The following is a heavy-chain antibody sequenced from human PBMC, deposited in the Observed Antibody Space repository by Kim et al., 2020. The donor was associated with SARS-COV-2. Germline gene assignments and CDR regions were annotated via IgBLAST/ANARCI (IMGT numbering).Heavy chain of an antibody. J-gene: IGHJ3*02. V-gene: IGHV6-1*01. Sequence: DYAGSVKSRITITAATSKNQFSLQMNSVSPEDTAVYYCARDTPGQKAYDIWGQGTMVTVSS. CDR3: ARDTPGQKAYDI.